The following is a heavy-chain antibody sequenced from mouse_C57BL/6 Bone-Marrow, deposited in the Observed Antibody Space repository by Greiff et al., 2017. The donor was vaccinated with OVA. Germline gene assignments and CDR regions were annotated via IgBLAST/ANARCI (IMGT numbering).Heavy chain of an antibody. CDR3: TREWDYYGSSYAMDY. V-gene: IGHV5-9-1*02. CDR1: GFTFSSYA. J-gene: IGHJ4*01. D-gene: IGHD1-1*01. CDR2: ISSGGDYI. Sequence: DVMLVESGEGLVKPGGSLKLSCAASGFTFSSYAMSWVRQTPEKRLEWVAYISSGGDYIYYADTVKGRFTISRDNARNTLYLQMSSLKSEDTAMYYCTREWDYYGSSYAMDYWGQGTSVTVSS.